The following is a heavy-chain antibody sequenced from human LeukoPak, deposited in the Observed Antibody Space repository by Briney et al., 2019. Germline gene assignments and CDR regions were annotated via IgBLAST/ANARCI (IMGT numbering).Heavy chain of an antibody. CDR1: GGSFSGYY. Sequence: SETLSLTCAVYGGSFSGYYWSWICQPPGKGLEWIGEINHSGSTNYNPSLKSRVTISVDTSKNQFSLKLSSVTAADTAVYFCARGRVSSSSWSSTYYYYFYMDVWGKGTTVTVSS. J-gene: IGHJ6*03. D-gene: IGHD6-13*01. V-gene: IGHV4-34*01. CDR2: INHSGST. CDR3: ARGRVSSSSWSSTYYYYFYMDV.